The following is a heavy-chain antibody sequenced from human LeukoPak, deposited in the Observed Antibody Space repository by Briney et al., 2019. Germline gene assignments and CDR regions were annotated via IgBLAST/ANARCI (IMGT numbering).Heavy chain of an antibody. D-gene: IGHD4-17*01. V-gene: IGHV3-7*03. CDR1: GFTVSNAW. J-gene: IGHJ4*01. CDR3: ARDWFDGDYDRFDY. Sequence: PGGSLRLSCAASGFTVSNAWMSWVRQAPGKGLEWVANINQDGSQKFSVDSVKGRFTISRDNAKNSLSLQMNSLRVEDTAVYYCARDWFDGDYDRFDYWGHGTLVTVSS. CDR2: INQDGSQK.